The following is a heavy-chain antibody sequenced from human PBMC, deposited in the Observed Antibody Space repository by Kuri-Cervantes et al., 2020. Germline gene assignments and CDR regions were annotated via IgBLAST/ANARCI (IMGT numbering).Heavy chain of an antibody. Sequence: ESLKISCTVSGGSISSYYWSWIRQPPGKGLEWIGYIYYSGSTNYNPSLKSRVTISVDTSKNQFSLKLSSVTAADTAVYYCARALDYGDYVGGWFDPWGQGTLVTVSS. CDR3: ARALDYGDYVGGWFDP. V-gene: IGHV4-59*12. D-gene: IGHD4-17*01. J-gene: IGHJ5*02. CDR1: GGSISSYY. CDR2: IYYSGST.